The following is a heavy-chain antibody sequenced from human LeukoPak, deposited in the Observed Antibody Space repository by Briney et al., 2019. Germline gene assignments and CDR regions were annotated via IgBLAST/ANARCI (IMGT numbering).Heavy chain of an antibody. V-gene: IGHV3-30*02. D-gene: IGHD2-2*01. Sequence: QPGGSLRLSCAASGFTFSSYGMHWVRQAPGKGLEWVAFIRYDGSNKYYADSVKGRFTISRDNSKNTLYLQMNSLRAEDTAVYYCAKEVDIVVVPAAPPDYWGQGTLVTVSS. J-gene: IGHJ4*02. CDR3: AKEVDIVVVPAAPPDY. CDR2: IRYDGSNK. CDR1: GFTFSSYG.